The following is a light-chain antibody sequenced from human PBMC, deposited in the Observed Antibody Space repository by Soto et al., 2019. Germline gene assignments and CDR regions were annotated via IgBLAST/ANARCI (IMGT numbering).Light chain of an antibody. V-gene: IGLV6-57*04. J-gene: IGLJ2*01. CDR3: QSYDSSSHVV. CDR2: EDN. Sequence: NFLLTQPHSVSESPGKTVTISCTRSSGSIASNYVQWYQQRPGSAPTTVIYEDNQRPSGVPDRFSGSIDSSSNSASLTISGLKTEDEADCYCQSYDSSSHVVFGGGTKVTVL. CDR1: SGSIASNY.